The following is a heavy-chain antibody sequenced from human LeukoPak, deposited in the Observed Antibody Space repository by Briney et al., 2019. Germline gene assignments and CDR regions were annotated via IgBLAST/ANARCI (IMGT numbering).Heavy chain of an antibody. CDR1: GYTFANFG. J-gene: IGHJ4*02. CDR2: ISVYNSNT. D-gene: IGHD2-2*02. V-gene: IGHV1-18*01. CDR3: ARTCSSSSCYMVH. Sequence: GASVKVSCKASGYTFANFGIIWVRQAPGQGLEWMGWISVYNSNTNYAQNLQRRVTLTTDTSTSTAYMELRRLRSDDTALYSCARTCSSSSCYMVHWGQGTLVTVSS.